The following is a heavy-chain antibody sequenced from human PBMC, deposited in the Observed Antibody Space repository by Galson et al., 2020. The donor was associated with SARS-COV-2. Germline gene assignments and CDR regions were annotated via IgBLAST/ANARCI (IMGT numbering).Heavy chain of an antibody. CDR2: INQDDSEK. D-gene: IGHD3-3*01. CDR1: EFTFRTYS. J-gene: IGHJ4*02. CDR3: ARRRVRGADY. V-gene: IGHV3-7*04. Sequence: GGSLRLSCAASEFTFRTYSMSWVRQAPGKGLEWVANINQDDSEKFYVDSVRGRFTISRDNAKNSLYLQMNSLRAEDTAVYYCARRRVRGADYWGQGTLVTVSS.